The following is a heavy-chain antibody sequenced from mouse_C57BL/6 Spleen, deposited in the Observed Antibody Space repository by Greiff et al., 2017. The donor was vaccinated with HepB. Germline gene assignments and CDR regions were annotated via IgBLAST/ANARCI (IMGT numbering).Heavy chain of an antibody. J-gene: IGHJ3*01. CDR3: AISYYGNPPGFAY. CDR2: IHPSDSDT. CDR1: GYTFTSYW. D-gene: IGHD2-10*01. Sequence: QVQLKQPGAELVKPGASVKVSCKASGYTFTSYWMHWVKQRPGQGLEWIGRIHPSDSDTNYNQKFKGKATLTVDKSSSTAYMQLSSLTSEDSAVYYCAISYYGNPPGFAYWGQGTLVTVSA. V-gene: IGHV1-74*01.